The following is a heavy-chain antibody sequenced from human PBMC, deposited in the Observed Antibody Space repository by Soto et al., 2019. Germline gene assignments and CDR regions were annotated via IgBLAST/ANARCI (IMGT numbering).Heavy chain of an antibody. CDR3: ARHLLAYDDGDYGLAFDP. D-gene: IGHD4-17*01. V-gene: IGHV4-59*08. J-gene: IGHJ5*02. CDR2: IYYSGST. CDR1: GGSISSYY. Sequence: SETLSLTCTVSGGSISSYYWSWIRQPPGKGLEWIGYIYYSGSTNYNPSLKSRVTISVDTSKNQFSLKLSSVTAADTAVYYCARHLLAYDDGDYGLAFDPWGQGTLVTVSS.